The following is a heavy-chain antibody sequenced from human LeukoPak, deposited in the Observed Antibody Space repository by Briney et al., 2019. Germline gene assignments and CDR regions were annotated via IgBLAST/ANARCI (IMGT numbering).Heavy chain of an antibody. Sequence: GESLKISCKGSGYSFTYYWIGWVRQMPGKGLEWMGISYPGDSDTSYSPSFQGQVTISAVKSISTAYLQWSSLKASDTAMYYCARQQRDCSGGSCRTGAFDYWGQGTLVTVSS. V-gene: IGHV5-51*01. J-gene: IGHJ4*02. CDR3: ARQQRDCSGGSCRTGAFDY. CDR2: SYPGDSDT. D-gene: IGHD2-15*01. CDR1: GYSFTYYW.